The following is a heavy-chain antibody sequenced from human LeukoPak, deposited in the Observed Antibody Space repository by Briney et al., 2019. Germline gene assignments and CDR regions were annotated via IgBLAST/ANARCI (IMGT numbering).Heavy chain of an antibody. CDR1: GFTFSSYA. V-gene: IGHV3-23*01. Sequence: GGSLRLSCAASGFTFSSYAMSWVRQAPGKGLEWVSAISGSGGSTYYADSVKGRFTISRDKSKNTLYLQMNSLRAEDTAVYYCAKTSFYDSSGYEAYWGQGTLVTVSS. CDR3: AKTSFYDSSGYEAY. J-gene: IGHJ4*02. CDR2: ISGSGGST. D-gene: IGHD3-22*01.